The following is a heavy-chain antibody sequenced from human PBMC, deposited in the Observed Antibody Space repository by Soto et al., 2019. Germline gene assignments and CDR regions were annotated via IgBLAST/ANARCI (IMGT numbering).Heavy chain of an antibody. CDR3: ARLQMSPPTRGAASARGGMDV. D-gene: IGHD6-13*01. V-gene: IGHV3-33*01. CDR2: IWNDGNGY. CDR1: GFNFNNYG. Sequence: QVQLVESGGGVVQPGRSLRLSCAASGFNFNNYGMHWVRQAPGKGLEWVAVIWNDGNGYYYANSVKGRFTISRDNSKNTLYLQMSSLRAEDTAVYYCARLQMSPPTRGAASARGGMDVWGQGTTVTVSS. J-gene: IGHJ6*02.